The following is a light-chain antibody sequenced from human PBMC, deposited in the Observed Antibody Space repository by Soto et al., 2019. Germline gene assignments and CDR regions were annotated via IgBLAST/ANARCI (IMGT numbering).Light chain of an antibody. CDR3: QQRSNWPRMYT. CDR2: DAS. CDR1: QSVSSY. Sequence: EIVLTQSPATLSLSPGERATLSCRASQSVSSYLAWYQQKPGQAPRLLIYDASNRATGIAARFSGSGSGTDFNLTISSLEPEDFAVYYCQQRSNWPRMYTFGQGTKLEIK. J-gene: IGKJ2*01. V-gene: IGKV3-11*01.